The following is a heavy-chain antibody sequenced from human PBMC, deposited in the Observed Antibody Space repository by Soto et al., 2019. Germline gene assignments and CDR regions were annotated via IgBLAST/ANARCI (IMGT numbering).Heavy chain of an antibody. CDR3: ARFMTAYYDSSGSSDY. CDR2: IIPIFGTA. V-gene: IGHV1-69*13. Sequence: SVKVACKASGGTFSSYAISWVRQAPGQGLEWMGGIIPIFGTANYAQKFQGRVPITADESTSTAYMELSSLRSEDTAVYYCARFMTAYYDSSGSSDYWGQGTLVTVSS. D-gene: IGHD3-22*01. J-gene: IGHJ4*02. CDR1: GGTFSSYA.